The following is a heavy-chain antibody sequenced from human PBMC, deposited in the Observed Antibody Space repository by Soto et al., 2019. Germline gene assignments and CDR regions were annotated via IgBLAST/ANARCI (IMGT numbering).Heavy chain of an antibody. CDR1: GFIFDDYA. J-gene: IGHJ4*02. Sequence: EVQLVESGGNLVQPGRSLRLSCAASGFIFDDYAMHWVRQPPGKGLEWVSGISWNSGSIGYADSVKGRFTVSRDNAKKSLYLQMNSLRPEDTAVYYCEKDSSSSLLYFDSWGQGTRVSVAA. CDR3: EKDSSSSLLYFDS. CDR2: ISWNSGSI. V-gene: IGHV3-9*01. D-gene: IGHD2-2*01.